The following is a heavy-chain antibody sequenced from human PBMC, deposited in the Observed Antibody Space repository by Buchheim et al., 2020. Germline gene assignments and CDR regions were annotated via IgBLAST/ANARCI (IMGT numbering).Heavy chain of an antibody. CDR1: GFTFSSYE. Sequence: EVQLVESGGGWVQPGGSLRLSCAASGFTFSSYEMNWARQAPGKGLEWVSYISSGGGTIYYADSVKGRFTISRDNATNSLSLQLNSLRAEDTAVYYCARGGGIDYWGQGTL. J-gene: IGHJ4*02. CDR3: ARGGGIDY. CDR2: ISSGGGTI. D-gene: IGHD2-15*01. V-gene: IGHV3-48*03.